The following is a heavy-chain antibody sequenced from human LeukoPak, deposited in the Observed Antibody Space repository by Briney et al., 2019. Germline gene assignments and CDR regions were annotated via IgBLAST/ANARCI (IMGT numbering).Heavy chain of an antibody. V-gene: IGHV4-39*01. D-gene: IGHD3-10*01. CDR3: ARHSERYGSGPVHPIDY. J-gene: IGHJ4*02. Sequence: SETLSLTCTVSGGSISSSSYYWGWIRQPPGKGLEWIGSIYYSGSTYYNPSLKSRVTISVDTSRNQFSLKLSSVTAADTAVYYCARHSERYGSGPVHPIDYWGQGTLVTVSS. CDR2: IYYSGST. CDR1: GGSISSSSYY.